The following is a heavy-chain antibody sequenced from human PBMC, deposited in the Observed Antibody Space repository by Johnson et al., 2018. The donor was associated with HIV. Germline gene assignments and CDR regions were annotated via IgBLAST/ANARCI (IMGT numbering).Heavy chain of an antibody. J-gene: IGHJ3*01. Sequence: VQLVESGGGLVKPGGSLRLSCAASGFTFSNAWMSWVRQAPGKGLEWVGRIKSKTAGGTTDYAAPVKGRFTISSDASKTTLYLQMNSLGAEDTAEYYCAKYDTMAAPPYDALDVWGHGTMVTVSS. V-gene: IGHV3-15*01. D-gene: IGHD3-9*01. CDR2: IKSKTAGGTT. CDR1: GFTFSNAW. CDR3: AKYDTMAAPPYDALDV.